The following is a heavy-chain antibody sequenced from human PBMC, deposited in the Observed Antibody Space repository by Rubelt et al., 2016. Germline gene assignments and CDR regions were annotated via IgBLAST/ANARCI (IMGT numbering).Heavy chain of an antibody. Sequence: QATGEGLEWVSFIGGSGGSTNYADSVKGRFTISRDNSKNTLYLQMNSLRAEDTAVYYCARALETWADFAYFHYWGQGTLVTVSS. CDR3: ARALETWADFAYFHY. D-gene: IGHD3-16*01. V-gene: IGHV3-23*01. CDR2: IGGSGGST. J-gene: IGHJ4*02.